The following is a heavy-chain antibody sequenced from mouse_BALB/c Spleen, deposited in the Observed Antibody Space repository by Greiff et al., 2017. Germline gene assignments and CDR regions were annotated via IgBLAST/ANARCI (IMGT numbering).Heavy chain of an antibody. D-gene: IGHD4-1*01. J-gene: IGHJ4*01. V-gene: IGHV1S81*02. CDR3: ARWELGHAMDY. CDR2: INPSNGRT. CDR1: GYTFTSYW. Sequence: QVQLQQPGAELVKPGASVKLSCKASGYTFTSYWMHWVKQRPGQGLEWIGEINPSNGRTNYNEKFKSKATLTVDKSSSTAYMQLSSLTSEDSAVYYCARWELGHAMDYWGQGTSVTVSS.